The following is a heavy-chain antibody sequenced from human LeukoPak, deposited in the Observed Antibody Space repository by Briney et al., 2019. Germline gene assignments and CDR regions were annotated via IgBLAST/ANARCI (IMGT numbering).Heavy chain of an antibody. CDR2: IVPDSGGA. CDR1: GYTFTNYY. V-gene: IGHV1-2*02. D-gene: IGHD2-15*01. J-gene: IGHJ4*02. Sequence: ASVKVSCKTSGYTFTNYYVHWVRQAPGQGLEWMGYIVPDSGGADYDQKFQGRVTMTRDKSISTVYMELGSLRSDDTAVYYCSTEDKYCSGANCGKYWGQGTLVTVSS. CDR3: STEDKYCSGANCGKY.